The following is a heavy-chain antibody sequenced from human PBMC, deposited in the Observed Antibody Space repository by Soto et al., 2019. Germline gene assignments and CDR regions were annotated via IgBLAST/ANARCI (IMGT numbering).Heavy chain of an antibody. CDR2: ISGSGGST. Sequence: RRLSCAASGFTFSSYAMSWVRQAPGKGLEWVSAISGSGGSTYYADSVKGRFTISRDNSKDTLYLQMNSLRAEDTAVYYCAKGALVVPAATHYYYYGMDVWGQGTTVTVSS. V-gene: IGHV3-23*01. CDR3: AKGALVVPAATHYYYYGMDV. CDR1: GFTFSSYA. D-gene: IGHD2-2*01. J-gene: IGHJ6*02.